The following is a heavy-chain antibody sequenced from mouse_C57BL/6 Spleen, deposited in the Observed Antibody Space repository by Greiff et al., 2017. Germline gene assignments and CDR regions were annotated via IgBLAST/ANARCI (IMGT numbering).Heavy chain of an antibody. CDR1: GCTFTSYD. J-gene: IGHJ3*01. V-gene: IGHV1-85*01. Sequence: QVQLQQSGPELVKPGASVKLSCKASGCTFTSYDINWVKQRPGQGLEWIGWIYPRDGSTKYNEKFKGKATLTVDTSSSTAYMELHSLTSEDSAVYFCARKGATAWFAYWGQGTLVTVSA. CDR3: ARKGATAWFAY. CDR2: IYPRDGST. D-gene: IGHD3-2*01.